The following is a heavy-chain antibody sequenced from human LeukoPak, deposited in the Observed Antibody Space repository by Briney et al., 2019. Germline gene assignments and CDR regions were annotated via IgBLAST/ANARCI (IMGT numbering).Heavy chain of an antibody. CDR1: GYTFTSYY. J-gene: IGHJ4*02. CDR3: ERGQSYANPSDY. Sequence: VASVSVSCRASGYTFTSYYMHWVRQAPGQGLEWMGIINPSGGSTSYAQKFQGRVTMTRDTSTSTVYMELSSLRSEDTAVYYCERGQSYANPSDYGGQGTLVTVSP. D-gene: IGHD3-10*01. V-gene: IGHV1-46*01. CDR2: INPSGGST.